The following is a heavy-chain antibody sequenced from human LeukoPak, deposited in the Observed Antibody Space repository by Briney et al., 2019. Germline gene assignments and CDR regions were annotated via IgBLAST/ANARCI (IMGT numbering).Heavy chain of an antibody. V-gene: IGHV3-11*04. CDR2: ISRSGSTK. Sequence: PGGSLRLSCAASGFTFSDYNMRWIRQAPGKGLEWVSSISRSGSTKYYADSVKGRFTISRDNAKNSLYLQMNSLRAEDTAVYYCAKTNYGDYGNWGQGTLVTVSS. CDR1: GFTFSDYN. J-gene: IGHJ4*02. D-gene: IGHD4-17*01. CDR3: AKTNYGDYGN.